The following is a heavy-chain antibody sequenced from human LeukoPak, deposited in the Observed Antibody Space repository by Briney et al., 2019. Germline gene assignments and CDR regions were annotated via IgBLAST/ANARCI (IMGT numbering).Heavy chain of an antibody. D-gene: IGHD2-15*01. V-gene: IGHV4-38-2*02. CDR1: GYSISSGYY. CDR2: IYHSGST. J-gene: IGHJ6*03. Sequence: SETLSLTCTVSGYSISSGYYWGWIRQPPGKGLEWIGSIYHSGSTYYNPSLKSRVTISVDTSKNQFSLKLSSVTAADTAVYYCARVYGGYPYWYMDVWGKGTTVTVSS. CDR3: ARVYGGYPYWYMDV.